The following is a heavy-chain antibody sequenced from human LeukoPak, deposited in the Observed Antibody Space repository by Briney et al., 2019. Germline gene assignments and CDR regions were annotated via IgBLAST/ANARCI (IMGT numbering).Heavy chain of an antibody. CDR2: INTDGSST. CDR1: GFTFSSYW. CDR3: ARAGGSRYYYAMDV. V-gene: IGHV3-74*01. J-gene: IGHJ6*02. Sequence: GGSLRLSCAASGFTFSSYWMHWVRQAPGKGLVWVSRINTDGSSTSYADSVKGRFTISRDNAENSLYLQMNSLRAEDTAFYYCARAGGSRYYYAMDVWGQGTTVTVSS. D-gene: IGHD3-16*01.